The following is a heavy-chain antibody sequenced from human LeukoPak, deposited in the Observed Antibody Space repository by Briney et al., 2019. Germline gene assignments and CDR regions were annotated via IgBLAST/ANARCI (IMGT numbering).Heavy chain of an antibody. CDR2: IIPIFGTA. Sequence: SVKVSCKASGGTFSSYAISWVRQAPGQGLEWMGGIIPIFGTANYAQKFQGRVTITADESTSTAYMELSSLRSEDTVVYYCARDGRYCYDHFDYWGQGTLVTVSS. J-gene: IGHJ4*02. CDR1: GGTFSSYA. CDR3: ARDGRYCYDHFDY. V-gene: IGHV1-69*13. D-gene: IGHD5-18*01.